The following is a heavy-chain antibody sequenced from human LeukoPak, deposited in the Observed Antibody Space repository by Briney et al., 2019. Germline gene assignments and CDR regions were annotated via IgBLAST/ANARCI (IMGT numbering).Heavy chain of an antibody. Sequence: ASVKVSCKASGYPFTSYYMNWVRQAPGQGLAWMGIINPNGGSTTYAQRFQGRVSMTRDTSTSTVYMELTSLRSDDTAVYYCARDPISSNWPRGHWFDPWRQGTLVTVSS. CDR2: INPNGGST. J-gene: IGHJ5*02. D-gene: IGHD6-13*01. V-gene: IGHV1-46*01. CDR1: GYPFTSYY. CDR3: ARDPISSNWPRGHWFDP.